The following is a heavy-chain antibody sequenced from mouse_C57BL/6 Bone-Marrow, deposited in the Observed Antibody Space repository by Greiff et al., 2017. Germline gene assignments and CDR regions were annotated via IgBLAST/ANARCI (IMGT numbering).Heavy chain of an antibody. J-gene: IGHJ2*01. D-gene: IGHD4-1*01. CDR2: INYDGSST. CDR1: GFTFSDYY. Sequence: DVKLVESEGGLVQPGSSMKLSCTASGFTFSDYYMAWVRQVPEKGLEWVANINYDGSSTYYLDSLKSRFIISRDNAKNILYLQMSSLKSEDTATYYCAMLTGPFDYWGQGTTLTVSS. V-gene: IGHV5-16*01. CDR3: AMLTGPFDY.